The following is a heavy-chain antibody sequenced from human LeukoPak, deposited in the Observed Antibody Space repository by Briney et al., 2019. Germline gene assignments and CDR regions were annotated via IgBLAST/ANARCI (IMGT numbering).Heavy chain of an antibody. Sequence: AGGSLRLSCAASGFTVSSNYMSWVRRAPGKGLEWVSVIYSGGSTYYADSVKGRFTISRDNSKNTLYLQMNSLRAEDTAVYYCARVRWSQFDYWGQGTLVTVSS. D-gene: IGHD4-23*01. CDR2: IYSGGST. CDR1: GFTVSSNY. CDR3: ARVRWSQFDY. J-gene: IGHJ4*02. V-gene: IGHV3-66*01.